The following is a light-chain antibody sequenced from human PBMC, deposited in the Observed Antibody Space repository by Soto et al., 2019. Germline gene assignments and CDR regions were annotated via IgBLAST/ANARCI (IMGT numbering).Light chain of an antibody. CDR2: GAS. J-gene: IGKJ3*01. CDR1: QSVSSN. CDR3: QQYGSSLFS. V-gene: IGKV3-15*01. Sequence: EIVMTQSPATLSVSPGERATLSCRASQSVSSNLAWYQQKPGQAPRLLIYGASTRATGIPARFSGSGSGTVFTHSISSLQSEDFAVYYCQQYGSSLFSFGPGTRWIS.